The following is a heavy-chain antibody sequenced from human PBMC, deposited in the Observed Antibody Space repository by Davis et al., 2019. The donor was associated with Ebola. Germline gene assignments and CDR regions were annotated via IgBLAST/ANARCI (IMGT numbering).Heavy chain of an antibody. Sequence: PSETLSLTCAVYGGSFSGYYWSWIRQPPGKGLEWIGEINHSGSTNYNPSLESRVTISIDTSKNQFSLKLRSVTAADTAVYYCARASTDVVVPAAIGSMDVWGQGTTVTVSS. J-gene: IGHJ6*02. CDR1: GGSFSGYY. CDR3: ARASTDVVVPAAIGSMDV. CDR2: INHSGST. D-gene: IGHD2-2*02. V-gene: IGHV4-34*01.